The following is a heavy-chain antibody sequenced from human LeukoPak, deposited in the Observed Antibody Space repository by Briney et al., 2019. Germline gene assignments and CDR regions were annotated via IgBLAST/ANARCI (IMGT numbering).Heavy chain of an antibody. V-gene: IGHV3-30-3*01. Sequence: GGSLRLSCAASGFTFSSYAMHWVRQAPGKGLEWVAVISYDGSSKYYADSVKGRFTISRDNSKNTLYLQMNSLRAEDTAVYYCARGPSVWGQGTTVTVSS. CDR2: ISYDGSSK. J-gene: IGHJ6*02. CDR1: GFTFSSYA. CDR3: ARGPSV.